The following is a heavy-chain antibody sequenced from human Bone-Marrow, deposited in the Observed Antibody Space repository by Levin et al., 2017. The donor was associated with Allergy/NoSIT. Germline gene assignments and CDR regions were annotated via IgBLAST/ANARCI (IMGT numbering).Heavy chain of an antibody. Sequence: PPASVKVSCTVSGYTFTDYYIHWVRQTPGQGLEWIGWIDPTRGDTKFAEKFHARVVLTRNSSISTAYMELGRLRSDDTALYYCARGGTSSNDYWGQGTLVTVSS. V-gene: IGHV1-2*02. CDR3: ARGGTSSNDY. J-gene: IGHJ4*02. CDR2: IDPTRGDT. CDR1: GYTFTDYY. D-gene: IGHD6-13*01.